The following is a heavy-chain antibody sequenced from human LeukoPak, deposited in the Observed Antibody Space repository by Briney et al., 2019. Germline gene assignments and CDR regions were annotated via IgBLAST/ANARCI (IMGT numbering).Heavy chain of an antibody. V-gene: IGHV4-38-2*02. CDR1: GDSISSGDYY. CDR3: ARDLVARSGWFDP. CDR2: IYHSGST. J-gene: IGHJ5*02. Sequence: SETLSLTCTVSGDSISSGDYYWSWIRQPPGKGLEWIGSIYHSGSTYYNPSLKSRVTISVDTSKNQFSLKLSSVTAADTAVYYCARDLVARSGWFDPWGQGTLVTVSS. D-gene: IGHD2-21*01.